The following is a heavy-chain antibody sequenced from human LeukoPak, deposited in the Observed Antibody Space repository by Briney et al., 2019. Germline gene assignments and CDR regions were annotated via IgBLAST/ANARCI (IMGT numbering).Heavy chain of an antibody. CDR1: GFTFSSYS. CDR2: ISSSSSYI. V-gene: IGHV3-21*01. CDR3: ATIAAAGTWYFDY. J-gene: IGHJ4*02. D-gene: IGHD6-13*01. Sequence: GGSLRLSCAASGFTFSSYSMNWVRQAPGKGLEWVSSISSSSSYIYYADSVKGRFTISRDNAKNSLYLQMNSLRAEDTAVYYCATIAAAGTWYFDYWGQGTLVTVSS.